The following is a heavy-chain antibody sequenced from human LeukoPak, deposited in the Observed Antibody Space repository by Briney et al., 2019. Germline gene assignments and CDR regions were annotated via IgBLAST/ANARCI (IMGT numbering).Heavy chain of an antibody. CDR3: AKDLTPSRAFDY. CDR1: GFSFNKYG. J-gene: IGHJ4*02. CDR2: ISYDGSTE. D-gene: IGHD1-14*01. V-gene: IGHV3-30*18. Sequence: QPGRSLRLSCAASGFSFNKYGMHWVRQVPGRELEWVSGISYDGSTEYYADSVKGRFTISRDDSKNTLFLQMNSLRVEDTAIYYCAKDLTPSRAFDYWGQGTLVTVSS.